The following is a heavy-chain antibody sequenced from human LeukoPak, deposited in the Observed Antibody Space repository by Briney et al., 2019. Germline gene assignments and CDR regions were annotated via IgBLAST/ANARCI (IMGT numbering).Heavy chain of an antibody. D-gene: IGHD6-13*01. CDR1: GFTFSSYA. J-gene: IGHJ4*02. Sequence: GGSLRLSCAASGFTFSSYAMTWVRQAPGKGLEWVSTLSGSGSNTYYADSVKGRFSISRDNSQSTLYLQMNSLRAEDTAVYYCAKFRAAAGPRDFDYWGQGTPVTVSS. CDR2: LSGSGSNT. V-gene: IGHV3-23*01. CDR3: AKFRAAAGPRDFDY.